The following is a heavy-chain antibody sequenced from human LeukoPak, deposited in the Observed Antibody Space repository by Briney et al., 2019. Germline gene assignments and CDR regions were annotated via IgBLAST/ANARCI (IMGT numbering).Heavy chain of an antibody. Sequence: SETQSLTCTVSGGSISSYYWSWIRQPPGKGLEWIGYIYYSGSTNYNPSLKSRVTISVDTSKNQFSLKLSSVTAADTAVYYCAREGGHGYDGIDYWGQGTLVTVSS. D-gene: IGHD3-16*01. CDR2: IYYSGST. J-gene: IGHJ4*02. CDR1: GGSISSYY. V-gene: IGHV4-59*01. CDR3: AREGGHGYDGIDY.